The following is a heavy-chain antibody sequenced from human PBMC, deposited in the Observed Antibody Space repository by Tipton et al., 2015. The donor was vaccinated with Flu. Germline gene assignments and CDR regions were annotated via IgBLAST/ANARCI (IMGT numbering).Heavy chain of an antibody. Sequence: LRLSCTVSGDSMRSYYWSWIRQPAGKGLEWIGRIYTSRSTYYNPSLKSRVSMSIDTSKDQFSLKLSSVTAADTAVYYCARGSGSGTYVIFDYWGQGTLVTVSS. D-gene: IGHD3-10*01. V-gene: IGHV4-4*07. CDR1: GDSMRSYY. CDR2: IYTSRST. J-gene: IGHJ4*02. CDR3: ARGSGSGTYVIFDY.